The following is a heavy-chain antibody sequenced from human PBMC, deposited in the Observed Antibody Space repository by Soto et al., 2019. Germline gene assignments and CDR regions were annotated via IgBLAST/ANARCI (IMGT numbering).Heavy chain of an antibody. CDR3: AGDMHAGFTHYFDP. CDR1: GGPISSSNW. J-gene: IGHJ5*02. Sequence: SETLSLTCAVSGGPISSSNWWSWVRQPPGKGLEWIGEIYHSGSTNYNPSLKSRVTISVDKSKNQFSLRLSSVTAADTAVYYCAGDMHAGFTHYFDPWGQGTLVTVSS. CDR2: IYHSGST. V-gene: IGHV4-4*02. D-gene: IGHD1-26*01.